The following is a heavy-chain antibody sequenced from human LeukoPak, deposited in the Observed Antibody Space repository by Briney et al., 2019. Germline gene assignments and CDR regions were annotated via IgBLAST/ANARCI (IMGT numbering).Heavy chain of an antibody. Sequence: SVKVSCKASGGTFSSYAISWVRQAPGQGLEWMGGIIPIFGTANYAQKFQGRVMITTDESTSTAYMELSSLRSEDTAVYYCARGYCSGGSCYSFDYWGQGTLVTVSS. D-gene: IGHD2-15*01. J-gene: IGHJ4*02. CDR1: GGTFSSYA. V-gene: IGHV1-69*05. CDR3: ARGYCSGGSCYSFDY. CDR2: IIPIFGTA.